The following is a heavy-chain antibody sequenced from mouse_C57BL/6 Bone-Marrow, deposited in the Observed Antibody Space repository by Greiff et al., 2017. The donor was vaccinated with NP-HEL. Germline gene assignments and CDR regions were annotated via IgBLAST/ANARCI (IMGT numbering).Heavy chain of an antibody. Sequence: QVQLKQPGAELVKPGASVKLSCKASGYTFTSYWMHWVKQRPGQGLEWIGMIHPNSGSTNYNEKFKSKATLTVDKSSSTAYMQLSSLTSEDSAVYYCARSLITTVVPRAYWGQGTLVTVSA. CDR3: ARSLITTVVPRAY. V-gene: IGHV1-64*01. J-gene: IGHJ3*01. D-gene: IGHD1-1*01. CDR1: GYTFTSYW. CDR2: IHPNSGST.